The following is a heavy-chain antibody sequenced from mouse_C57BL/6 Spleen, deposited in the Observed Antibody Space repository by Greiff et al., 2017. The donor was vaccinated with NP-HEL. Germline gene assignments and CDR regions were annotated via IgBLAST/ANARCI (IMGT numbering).Heavy chain of an antibody. CDR1: GYAFSSSW. J-gene: IGHJ2*01. CDR3: ARSRGFDY. V-gene: IGHV1-82*01. CDR2: LYPGDGDT. Sequence: VQLQQSGPELVKPGASVKISCKASGYAFSSSWMNWVKQRPGKGLEWIGRLYPGDGDTNYNGKFKGKATLTADKSSSTAYMQLSSLTSEDSAVYFCARSRGFDYWGQGTTLTVSS.